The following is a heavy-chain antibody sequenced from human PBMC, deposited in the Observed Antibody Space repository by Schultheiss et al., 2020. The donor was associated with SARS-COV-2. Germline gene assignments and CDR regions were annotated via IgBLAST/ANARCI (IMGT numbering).Heavy chain of an antibody. CDR3: ARGRSSSAPHYGMDV. CDR2: VYYSGST. Sequence: SETLSLTCTVSGYSISSGYYWGWIRQPPGKGLEWIGSVYYSGSTDYNPSLKSRVTMSVDTSKNQFSLKLSSVTAADTAVYYCARGRSSSAPHYGMDVWGQGTTVTVSS. CDR1: GYSISSGYY. D-gene: IGHD6-6*01. J-gene: IGHJ6*02. V-gene: IGHV4-38-2*02.